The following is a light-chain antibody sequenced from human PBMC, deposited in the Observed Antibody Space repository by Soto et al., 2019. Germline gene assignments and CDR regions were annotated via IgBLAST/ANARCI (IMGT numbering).Light chain of an antibody. CDR3: QQCDTYWP. CDR2: DAS. CDR1: QSVSSY. V-gene: IGKV3-11*01. J-gene: IGKJ1*01. Sequence: DIVVTQSRAPLPLSPGERATLSVWASQSVSSYLAWYQQKPGQAPRLLIYDASNRANGIPARFSGSGSGTDLTLTISSREPEEFATYHYQQCDTYWPFGQGTKVDI.